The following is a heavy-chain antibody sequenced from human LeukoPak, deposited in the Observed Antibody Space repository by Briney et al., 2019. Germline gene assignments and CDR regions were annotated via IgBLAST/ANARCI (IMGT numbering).Heavy chain of an antibody. CDR1: GYTFTSYY. CDR3: ARDLKDDFWSGYYPLYYFDY. D-gene: IGHD3-3*01. J-gene: IGHJ4*02. V-gene: IGHV1-46*01. CDR2: INPSGGST. Sequence: ASVKVSCKASGYTFTSYYIHWVRQAPGQGLEWMGIINPSGGSTNYAQKFQGRVTMTRDMSTSTVYLELSSLRSEDTAVYYCARDLKDDFWSGYYPLYYFDYWGQGTLVTVSS.